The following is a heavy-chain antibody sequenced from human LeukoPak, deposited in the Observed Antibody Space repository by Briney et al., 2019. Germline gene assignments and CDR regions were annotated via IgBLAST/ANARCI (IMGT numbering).Heavy chain of an antibody. CDR2: TYYGSTWYN. D-gene: IGHD6-6*01. V-gene: IGHV6-1*01. CDR1: GDSVSSNSAA. CDR3: ARDSSIAARRAPGQFDP. J-gene: IGHJ5*02. Sequence: SQTLSLTCAISGDSVSSNSAAWNWIRPSPSRGLEWLGRTYYGSTWYNDSAVSVKSRITINPDTSKNQFSLQLNSVTPEDTAVYYCARDSSIAARRAPGQFDPWGQGTLVTVSS.